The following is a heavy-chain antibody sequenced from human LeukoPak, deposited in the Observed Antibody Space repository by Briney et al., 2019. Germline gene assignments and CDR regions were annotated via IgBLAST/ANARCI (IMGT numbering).Heavy chain of an antibody. V-gene: IGHV4-59*08. D-gene: IGHD3-3*01. CDR1: GGSISYYY. J-gene: IGHJ5*02. Sequence: PSETLSLTCTVSGGSISYYYWSWIRQPPGKGLEWIGDIYYSGSTNYNPSLKSRVTISVDTSKNQFSLKLSSVTAADTAVYYCARSSTGPSYYDFWSGYYASWFDPWGQGTLVTVSS. CDR3: ARSSTGPSYYDFWSGYYASWFDP. CDR2: IYYSGST.